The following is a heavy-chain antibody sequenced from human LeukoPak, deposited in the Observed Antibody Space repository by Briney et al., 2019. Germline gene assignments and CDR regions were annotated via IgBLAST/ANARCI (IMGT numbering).Heavy chain of an antibody. Sequence: PSETLSLTCTVSGGSISSSSYYWGWIRQPPGKGLEWIGSIYYSGSTYYNPSLKSRVTISVDTSKNQFSLKLRSVTAADTAVYYCARLFGPITFDYWGQGTLVTVSS. J-gene: IGHJ4*02. CDR2: IYYSGST. CDR3: ARLFGPITFDY. D-gene: IGHD3-3*01. CDR1: GGSISSSSYY. V-gene: IGHV4-39*01.